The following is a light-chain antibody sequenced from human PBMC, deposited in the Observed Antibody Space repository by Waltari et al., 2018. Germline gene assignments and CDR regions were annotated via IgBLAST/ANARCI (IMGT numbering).Light chain of an antibody. CDR2: DAA. J-gene: IGKJ4*01. V-gene: IGKV3-11*01. CDR1: QSVSVY. CDR3: QQRSNGLT. Sequence: EIVLTQSPATLSLSPGERATLSCRASQSVSVYLAWYQQKPGQAPRLLHFDAASRATGIPARFSGSGSGTDFTLTISSLEPEDFAVYYCQQRSNGLTFGGGTRVEIK.